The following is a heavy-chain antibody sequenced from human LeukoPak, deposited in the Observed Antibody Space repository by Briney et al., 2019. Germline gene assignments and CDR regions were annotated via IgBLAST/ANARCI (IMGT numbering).Heavy chain of an antibody. CDR2: IYSGGST. CDR1: GFTVSSNY. D-gene: IGHD2-21*01. Sequence: GGSLRLSCAASGFTVSSNYMSWVRQAPGKGLEWVSVIYSGGSTYYADSVKGRFTISRDNSKNTVHLQMSSLRAGDTAVYYCAKERGGEFDYWGQGTLVTVSS. J-gene: IGHJ4*02. CDR3: AKERGGEFDY. V-gene: IGHV3-66*01.